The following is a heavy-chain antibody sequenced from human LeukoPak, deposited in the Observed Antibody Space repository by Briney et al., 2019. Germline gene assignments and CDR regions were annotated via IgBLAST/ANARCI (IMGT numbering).Heavy chain of an antibody. CDR3: ARATAVVSFDY. D-gene: IGHD5-18*01. Sequence: GESLRISCKGSGYSFTNNWISWVRQMPGKGLEWMGRIDPSDSYTDYSPSFQGHVTISADKSISTAYLQWSSLKASDTAMYYCARATAVVSFDYWGQGTLVTVSS. CDR1: GYSFTNNW. V-gene: IGHV5-10-1*01. CDR2: IDPSDSYT. J-gene: IGHJ4*02.